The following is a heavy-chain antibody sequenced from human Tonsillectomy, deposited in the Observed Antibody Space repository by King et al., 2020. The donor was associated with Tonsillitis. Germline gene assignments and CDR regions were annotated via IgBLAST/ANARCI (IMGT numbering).Heavy chain of an antibody. Sequence: VQLQESGPGLVKPSETLSLTCTVSGDSISRYYWSWIRQPPGKGLEWIGYIYYTGTTNYNPSLKSRLTISIDTSKNEFSLNLSSLTAADTAVYYCARGPPSAPASFDYWGQGTLVTVSS. V-gene: IGHV4-59*01. CDR2: IYYTGTT. CDR3: ARGPPSAPASFDY. CDR1: GDSISRYY. D-gene: IGHD6-13*01. J-gene: IGHJ4*02.